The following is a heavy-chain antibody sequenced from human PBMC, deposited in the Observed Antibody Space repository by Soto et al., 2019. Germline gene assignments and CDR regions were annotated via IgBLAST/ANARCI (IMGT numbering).Heavy chain of an antibody. Sequence: QVQLQESGPGLVKPSQTLSLTAPVSGGSIRSGGYYWNWIRQYPGKGLECIGYISYSWSTNYNPSLKSRVTISVDTSENRFSLNLSSVTAADTAMYYCARDSLGMGDYWGQGTLVTVSS. J-gene: IGHJ4*02. CDR2: ISYSWST. D-gene: IGHD7-27*01. V-gene: IGHV4-31*03. CDR3: ARDSLGMGDY. CDR1: GGSIRSGGYY.